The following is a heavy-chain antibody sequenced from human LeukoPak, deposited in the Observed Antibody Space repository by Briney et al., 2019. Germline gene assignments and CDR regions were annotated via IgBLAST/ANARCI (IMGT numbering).Heavy chain of an antibody. V-gene: IGHV3-30*18. CDR1: GFTFSSYG. D-gene: IGHD3-16*01. Sequence: GGSLRLSCAASGFTFSSYGIHWVRQAPGKGLEWVAVISYDGTNQYYADSAKGRFTISRDNSKNTLYLQMTRLTAEDTAVYYCAKDKGGGYGNDAFDIWGRGTMVTVSS. CDR3: AKDKGGGYGNDAFDI. CDR2: ISYDGTNQ. J-gene: IGHJ3*02.